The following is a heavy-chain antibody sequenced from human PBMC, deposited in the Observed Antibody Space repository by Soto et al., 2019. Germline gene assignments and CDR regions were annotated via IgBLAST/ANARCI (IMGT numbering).Heavy chain of an antibody. D-gene: IGHD4-4*01. V-gene: IGHV3-30-3*01. J-gene: IGHJ2*01. Sequence: QVQLMESGGGVVQPGRSLRLSCAASGFTFSSYAMHWVRQAPGKGLEWVAVISYDGSNKYYANSVKGRFTISRENSKNTLYLQMNSLRLEDTAVYYCARPLWRDDYNWGYFDLWGRGTLVTVSS. CDR3: ARPLWRDDYNWGYFDL. CDR1: GFTFSSYA. CDR2: ISYDGSNK.